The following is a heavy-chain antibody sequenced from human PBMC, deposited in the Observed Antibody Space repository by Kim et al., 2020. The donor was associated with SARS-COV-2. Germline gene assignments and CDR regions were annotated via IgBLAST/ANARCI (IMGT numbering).Heavy chain of an antibody. Sequence: LSLTCAASGFTFSSYWMHWVRQAPGKGLVWVSRINSDGSSTSYADSVKGRFTISRDNAKNTLYLQMNSLRAEDTAVYYCARMGETLAVAGIDSPFDPWGQGTLVTVSS. CDR3: ARMGETLAVAGIDSPFDP. V-gene: IGHV3-74*01. CDR2: INSDGSST. CDR1: GFTFSSYW. J-gene: IGHJ5*02. D-gene: IGHD6-19*01.